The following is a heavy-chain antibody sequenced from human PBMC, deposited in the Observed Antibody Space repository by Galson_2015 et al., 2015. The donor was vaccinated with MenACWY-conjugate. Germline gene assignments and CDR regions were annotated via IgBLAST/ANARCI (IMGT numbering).Heavy chain of an antibody. Sequence: SLRLSCAASGFTFRNYWMNWVRQAPGKGLGWVANIKQDVSERYFVDSVKGRFTISRDNAKNSLHLQMNSLRAEDTAVYYCARSRGYSHDYWGQGTLVTVS. V-gene: IGHV3-7*03. J-gene: IGHJ4*02. CDR1: GFTFRNYW. CDR3: ARSRGYSHDY. CDR2: IKQDVSER. D-gene: IGHD5-12*01.